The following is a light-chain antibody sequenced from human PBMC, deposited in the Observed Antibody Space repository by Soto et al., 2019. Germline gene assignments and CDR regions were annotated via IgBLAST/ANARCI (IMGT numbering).Light chain of an antibody. CDR1: QSVSSW. J-gene: IGKJ1*01. CDR3: QQYDALPGT. V-gene: IGKV1-5*01. CDR2: GAS. Sequence: EIRMTQSPFTLSVSVGETATLSCRASQSVSSWLAWYQQKPGEAPKLLIYGASALPRGIPSRFSGSGSGTKFTLTIGSLQPDDFALYYCQQYDALPGTFGPGTKVDIK.